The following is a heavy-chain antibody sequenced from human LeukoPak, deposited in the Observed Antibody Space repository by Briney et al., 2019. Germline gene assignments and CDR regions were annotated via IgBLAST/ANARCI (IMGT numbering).Heavy chain of an antibody. CDR1: GGSISGGSYY. CDR2: IHTSGRT. CDR3: ATTAAAGTRLAWFDP. V-gene: IGHV4-61*09. D-gene: IGHD6-13*01. J-gene: IGHJ5*02. Sequence: SQTLSLTCTVSGGSISGGSYYWNWIRQPAGKGLEWIGHIHTSGRTSYKSSLTSRVTISIDKSKNQFSLKLSSVTAADTAVYYCATTAAAGTRLAWFDPWGQGTLVTVSS.